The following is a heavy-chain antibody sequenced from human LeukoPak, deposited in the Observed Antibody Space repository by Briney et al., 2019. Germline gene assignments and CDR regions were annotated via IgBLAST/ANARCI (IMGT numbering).Heavy chain of an antibody. D-gene: IGHD2-15*01. CDR2: IYKGGST. J-gene: IGHJ3*01. Sequence: GGSLRLSCEASGFTVTTNHMNWVRQVPGKGLEWISIIYKGGSTYHADSVKGRFTSSRDKSKNKMFLQMSSLRLDDTSVYYCARAYCTGRRCYDDAFDLWGQGTLVTVAS. V-gene: IGHV3-66*01. CDR1: GFTVTTNH. CDR3: ARAYCTGRRCYDDAFDL.